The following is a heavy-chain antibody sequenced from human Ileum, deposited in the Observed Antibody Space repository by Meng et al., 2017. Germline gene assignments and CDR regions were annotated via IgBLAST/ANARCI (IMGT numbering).Heavy chain of an antibody. CDR2: ISPDGSEK. CDR1: GFTFSSYW. CDR3: AGWQSRNY. Sequence: GESLKISCRGSGFTFSSYWMNWVRRAPGKGLEWVANISPDGSEKRIVDSVKGRFTVSRDNAKNSLFLQMNNLRVDDTAVYYCAGWQSRNYCGQGTLVTDSS. V-gene: IGHV3-7*01. D-gene: IGHD6-19*01. J-gene: IGHJ4*02.